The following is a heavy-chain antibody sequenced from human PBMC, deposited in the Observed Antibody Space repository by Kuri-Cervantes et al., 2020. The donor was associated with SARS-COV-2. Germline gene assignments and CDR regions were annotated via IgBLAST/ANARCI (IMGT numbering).Heavy chain of an antibody. Sequence: ASVKVSCKASGYTFTSYYMHWVRQAPGQGLEWMGMINPSGGSTSYAQKFQGRVTMTRDTSTSTVYMELSSLRSEDTAVYYCARDALHYDFWSGPYFDYWGQGTLVTVSS. D-gene: IGHD3-3*01. CDR3: ARDALHYDFWSGPYFDY. CDR1: GYTFTSYY. CDR2: INPSGGST. V-gene: IGHV1-46*01. J-gene: IGHJ4*02.